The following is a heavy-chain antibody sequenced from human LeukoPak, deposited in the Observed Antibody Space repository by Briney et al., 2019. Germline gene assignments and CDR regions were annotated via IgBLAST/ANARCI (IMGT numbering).Heavy chain of an antibody. D-gene: IGHD6-13*01. CDR2: MNPNSGNT. J-gene: IGHJ6*03. V-gene: IGHV1-8*01. CDR3: ARAASWSPIGDSYYYMDV. CDR1: GYTFTSYD. Sequence: GASVKVSCKASGYTFTSYDINWVRQATGQGLEWMGWMNPNSGNTGYAQKFQGRVTMTRDTSISTVYMELSGLRSEDTAVYYSARAASWSPIGDSYYYMDVWGKGTTVAISS.